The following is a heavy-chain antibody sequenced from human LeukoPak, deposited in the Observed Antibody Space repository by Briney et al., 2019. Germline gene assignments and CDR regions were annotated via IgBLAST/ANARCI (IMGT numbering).Heavy chain of an antibody. D-gene: IGHD5-12*01. CDR1: GGSITSANW. CDR2: IYHTGNT. V-gene: IGHV4-4*02. Sequence: PSETLSLTCAVSGGSITSANWWSWVRQSPGKGLEWIGEIYHTGNTNYNPSLKSRVTISEDTSKNQFSLKLTSVTAADTAVYYCARYRSVFGYAALNVFDIWGQGTMVTVSS. J-gene: IGHJ3*02. CDR3: ARYRSVFGYAALNVFDI.